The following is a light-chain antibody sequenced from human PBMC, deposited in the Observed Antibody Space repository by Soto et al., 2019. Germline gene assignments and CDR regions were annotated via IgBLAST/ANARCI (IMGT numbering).Light chain of an antibody. V-gene: IGLV3-21*04. CDR3: QVWDSSSDKVV. J-gene: IGLJ2*01. CDR1: NIGSKS. Sequence: SYELTQPPSVSVAPGKTARFTCGGNNIGSKSVHWYQQKPGQAPVLVIYYDSDRPSGIPERISGSNSGNTATLTISRVEAGDEADYYCQVWDSSSDKVVFGGGTKLTVL. CDR2: YDS.